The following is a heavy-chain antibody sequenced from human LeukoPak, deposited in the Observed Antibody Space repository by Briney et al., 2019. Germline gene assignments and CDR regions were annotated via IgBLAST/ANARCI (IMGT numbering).Heavy chain of an antibody. V-gene: IGHV4-59*01. CDR1: GGSISRYY. Sequence: PSETLSLTCTVSGGSISRYYWSWIRQPRGKGLEWIGYIHYSGSTSYNPSLKSRVTISVDTSKNQFSLKLSSVTAADTAVYYCASSESRSWYYFDYWGQGTLVTVSS. J-gene: IGHJ4*02. CDR3: ASSESRSWYYFDY. D-gene: IGHD6-13*01. CDR2: IHYSGST.